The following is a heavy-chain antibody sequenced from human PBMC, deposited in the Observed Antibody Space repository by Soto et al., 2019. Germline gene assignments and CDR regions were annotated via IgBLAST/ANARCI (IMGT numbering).Heavy chain of an antibody. CDR2: ISSGSDSI. V-gene: IGHV3-21*01. D-gene: IGHD6-19*01. CDR1: GFIFTSYS. Sequence: GSLRLSCATSGFIFTSYSMVWVRLAPGKGLEWVASISSGSDSIFYSDSVKGRFTVSRDNAKNSVFLHMNNLRADDTAVYFCARDRSADRFVQYFQHWGQGTQVTVSS. CDR3: ARDRSADRFVQYFQH. J-gene: IGHJ1*01.